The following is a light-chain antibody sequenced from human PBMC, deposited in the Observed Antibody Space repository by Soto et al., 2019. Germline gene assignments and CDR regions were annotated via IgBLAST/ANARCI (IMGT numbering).Light chain of an antibody. Sequence: EIVLTQSPGTLSLSPGERATLSCRASQSVSSSYLAWYQQKPGQAPRLLIYGVSRRATGIPDRFSGSGSGTDFTLTISRLEPEDFAVYYCQQYGRSPPMYTFGQGTKLEIK. CDR1: QSVSSSY. CDR3: QQYGRSPPMYT. V-gene: IGKV3-20*01. CDR2: GVS. J-gene: IGKJ2*01.